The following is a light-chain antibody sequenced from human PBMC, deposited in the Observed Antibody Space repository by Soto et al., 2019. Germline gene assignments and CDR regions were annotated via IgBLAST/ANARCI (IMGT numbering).Light chain of an antibody. CDR2: GAS. Sequence: EIVLTQSPGTLSLSPGERATLSCRASQSVSSSYLAWYQQKPGQAPRLLIYGASSRATGLPSRFSGSGSGTDFTLTISRLEPEDFAVYYCHQYVSSPLTFGRGTKVEIK. J-gene: IGKJ4*01. V-gene: IGKV3-20*01. CDR1: QSVSSSY. CDR3: HQYVSSPLT.